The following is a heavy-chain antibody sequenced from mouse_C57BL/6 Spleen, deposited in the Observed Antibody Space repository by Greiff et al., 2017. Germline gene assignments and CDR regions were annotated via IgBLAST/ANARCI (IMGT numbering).Heavy chain of an antibody. CDR3: ARQEDRYYAMDY. CDR2: IDPSDSYT. V-gene: IGHV1-50*01. D-gene: IGHD2-14*01. CDR1: GYTFTSYW. J-gene: IGHJ4*01. Sequence: QVQLKESGAELVKPGASVKLSCKASGYTFTSYWMQWVKQRPGQGLEWIGEIDPSDSYTNYNQKFKGKATLTVDTSSSTAYMQLSSLTSEDSAVYYCARQEDRYYAMDYWGQGTSVTVSS.